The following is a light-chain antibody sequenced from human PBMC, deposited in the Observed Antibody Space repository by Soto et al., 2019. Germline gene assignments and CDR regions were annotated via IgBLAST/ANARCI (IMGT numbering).Light chain of an antibody. Sequence: DSQMPESHSTLSGSVGDRVTITCRASQTISSWLAWYQQKPGKAPKLLIYKASTLKSGVPSRFSGSGSGTEFTLTISSLEPEDFAVYYCQQRSNWPITFGQGTRLEI. CDR2: KAS. J-gene: IGKJ5*01. CDR1: QTISSW. CDR3: QQRSNWPIT. V-gene: IGKV1-5*03.